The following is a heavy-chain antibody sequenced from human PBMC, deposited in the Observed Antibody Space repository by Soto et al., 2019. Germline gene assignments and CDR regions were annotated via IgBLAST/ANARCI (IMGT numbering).Heavy chain of an antibody. V-gene: IGHV3-23*01. Sequence: GGSLRLSCAASGFTFSTYAMSWVRQAPGKGLEWVSAISGSGGSTYYADSVKGRFTISRDNSKNTLYLQMNSLRVEDTAVYYCAKDRVDSSSWYSIFDGWGQGTLVTVSS. CDR3: AKDRVDSSSWYSIFDG. CDR2: ISGSGGST. J-gene: IGHJ4*02. D-gene: IGHD6-13*01. CDR1: GFTFSTYA.